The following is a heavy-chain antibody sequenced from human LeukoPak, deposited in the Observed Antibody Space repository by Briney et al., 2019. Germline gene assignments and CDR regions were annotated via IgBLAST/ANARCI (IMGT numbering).Heavy chain of an antibody. CDR3: ATHPRRDGYNNDY. CDR1: GFTFSSYE. D-gene: IGHD5-24*01. V-gene: IGHV3-48*03. Sequence: RTGGSLRLSCAASGFTFSSYEMNWVRQAPGKGLEWVSYISSSGSTIYYADSVKGRFTISRDNAKNSLYLQMNSLRAEDTAVYYCATHPRRDGYNNDYWGQGTLVTVSS. CDR2: ISSSGSTI. J-gene: IGHJ4*02.